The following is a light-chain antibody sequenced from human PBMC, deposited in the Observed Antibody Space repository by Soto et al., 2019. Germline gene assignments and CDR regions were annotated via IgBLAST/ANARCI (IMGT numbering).Light chain of an antibody. J-gene: IGLJ2*01. V-gene: IGLV1-44*01. CDR2: SNN. CDR3: AAWDDSLNGVV. CDR1: SSNIGSNT. Sequence: QSVLTQPPSTSGTPGQWVTISCSGSSSNIGSNTVNWYQQLPGTAPKLLIYSNNQRPSGVPDRFSGSKSGTSASLAISGLQSEDEADYYCAAWDDSLNGVVVGGGTKVTGL.